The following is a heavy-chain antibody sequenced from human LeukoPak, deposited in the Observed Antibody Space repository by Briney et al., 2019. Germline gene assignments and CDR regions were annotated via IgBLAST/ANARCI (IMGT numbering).Heavy chain of an antibody. J-gene: IGHJ4*02. V-gene: IGHV2-5*01. Sequence: SGPTLVKPTQTLTLTCTFPGFSLSTSGVGVGWIRQPPGKALEWLALIYWNDDKRYSPSLKSRLTITKDTSKNQVVLTMTNMDPVDTATYYCAHTSGGSRLLWFGELLTGWYFDYWGQGTLVTVSS. CDR1: GFSLSTSGVG. D-gene: IGHD3-10*01. CDR3: AHTSGGSRLLWFGELLTGWYFDY. CDR2: IYWNDDK.